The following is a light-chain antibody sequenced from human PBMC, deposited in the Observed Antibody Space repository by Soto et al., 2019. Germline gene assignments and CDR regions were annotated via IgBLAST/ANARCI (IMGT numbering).Light chain of an antibody. CDR3: HQYNSWPYT. V-gene: IGKV3-15*01. CDR1: QSVNIN. Sequence: EIVMTQSPATLSLSPGERATLSCRASQSVNINLAWYQQRPGQAPRVLIYAAPTRATGVPDRFSGSGSGTEFTLTISSLQPEDFAVHYCHQYNSWPYTFGQGTKVDIK. CDR2: AAP. J-gene: IGKJ2*01.